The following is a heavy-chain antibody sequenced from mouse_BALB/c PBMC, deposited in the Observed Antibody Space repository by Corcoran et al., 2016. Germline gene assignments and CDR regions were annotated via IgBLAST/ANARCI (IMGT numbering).Heavy chain of an antibody. CDR2: IDPANGNT. CDR1: GFNIKDTY. V-gene: IGHV14-3*02. D-gene: IGHD2-1*01. Sequence: EVQLQQSGAELVKPGASVKLSCTASGFNIKDTYMHWVKQRPEQGLEWIGRIDPANGNTKYDPKFQGKATITADTSSNTAYLQLSSLTSEDTAVYYCAHGNYEAWFAYWGQGTLVTVSA. CDR3: AHGNYEAWFAY. J-gene: IGHJ3*01.